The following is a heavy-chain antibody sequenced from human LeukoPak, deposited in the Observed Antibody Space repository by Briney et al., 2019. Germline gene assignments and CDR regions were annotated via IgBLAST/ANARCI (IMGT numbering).Heavy chain of an antibody. V-gene: IGHV4-59*01. CDR2: IYYSGST. D-gene: IGHD6-19*01. Sequence: SETLSLTCTVSGGSISSYYWSWIRQPPGKGLEWIGYIYYSGSTNYNPSLKSRVTISVDTSKNQFSLKLSSVTAADTAVYYCARYSSGWAIDAFDIWGQGTMVTVSS. CDR3: ARYSSGWAIDAFDI. CDR1: GGSISSYY. J-gene: IGHJ3*02.